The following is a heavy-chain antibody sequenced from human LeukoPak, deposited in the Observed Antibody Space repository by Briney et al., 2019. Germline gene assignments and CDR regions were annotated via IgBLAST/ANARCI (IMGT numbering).Heavy chain of an antibody. D-gene: IGHD6-19*01. Sequence: SGPTLVNPTQTLTLTCTFSGFSLTTSGVGVGWIRQPPGKALEWLALIYWNDEKGYNPSLRSRLTITKDTSKNQVVLTMTNMDPVDTATYFCAHRVRVAVPPLKSWFDPWGQGTLVTVSS. CDR1: GFSLTTSGVG. J-gene: IGHJ5*02. V-gene: IGHV2-5*01. CDR3: AHRVRVAVPPLKSWFDP. CDR2: IYWNDEK.